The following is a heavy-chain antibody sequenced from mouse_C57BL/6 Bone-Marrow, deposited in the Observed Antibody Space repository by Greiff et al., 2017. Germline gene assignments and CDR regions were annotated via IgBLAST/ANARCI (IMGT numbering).Heavy chain of an antibody. CDR2: IDPRSGNT. D-gene: IGHD1-1*01. V-gene: IGHV1-81*01. J-gene: IGHJ4*01. CDR3: ARNYYFCNAMDY. CDR1: GYTFTSYG. Sequence: QVHVKQSGAELARPGASVKLSCKASGYTFTSYGISWVKQRPGQGLEWIGEIDPRSGNTYYNEKFKGKATLTADKSSSTAYMELRSLTSEDSAVYFCARNYYFCNAMDYWGQGTSVTVSS.